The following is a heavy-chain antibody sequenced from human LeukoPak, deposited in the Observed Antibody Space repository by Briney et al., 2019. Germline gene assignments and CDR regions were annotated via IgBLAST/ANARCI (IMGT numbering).Heavy chain of an antibody. CDR3: ARGDYSGSYWRY. CDR2: IYHSGST. V-gene: IGHV4-38-2*02. J-gene: IGHJ4*02. D-gene: IGHD1-26*01. Sequence: SETLSLTCTVSGYSISSGYYWGWIRQPPGKGLEYIGSIYHSGSTYYKPSPKSRVTISVDTSKNQFSLKLSSVTAADTAVYYCARGDYSGSYWRYWGQGTLVTVSS. CDR1: GYSISSGYY.